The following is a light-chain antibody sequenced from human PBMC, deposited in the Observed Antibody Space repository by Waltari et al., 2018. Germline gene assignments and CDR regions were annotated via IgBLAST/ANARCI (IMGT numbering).Light chain of an antibody. Sequence: AIRMTQSPSSFSASTGDRVTITCRASQGISSYLAWYQQKPGKAPKRLIYAASTLQSGVPSRCSGSGSGTDFTLTISCMQSEDFATYYCQQYYSYLFTFGPGTKVDIK. V-gene: IGKV1-8*01. CDR2: AAS. CDR1: QGISSY. CDR3: QQYYSYLFT. J-gene: IGKJ3*01.